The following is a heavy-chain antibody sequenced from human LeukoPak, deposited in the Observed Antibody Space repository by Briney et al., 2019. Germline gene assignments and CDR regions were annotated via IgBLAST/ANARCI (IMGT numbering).Heavy chain of an antibody. J-gene: IGHJ4*02. CDR1: GFAFSSYW. CDR3: AKRSSWYGFDY. D-gene: IGHD6-13*01. CDR2: ISGSGGNI. Sequence: GGSLRLSCAASGFAFSSYWMTWVRQAPGKGLEWVSGISGSGGNIDYADSVTGRFTISRDRSKNTLYLQMNSLRVEDTAVYYCAKRSSWYGFDYWGQGTLVTVSS. V-gene: IGHV3-23*01.